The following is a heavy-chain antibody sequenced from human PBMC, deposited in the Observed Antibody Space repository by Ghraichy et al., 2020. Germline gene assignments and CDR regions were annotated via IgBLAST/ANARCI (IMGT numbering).Heavy chain of an antibody. CDR2: IRSKAYGGTT. Sequence: GGSLRLSCTASGFTFGDYAMSWFRQAPGKGLEWVGFIRSKAYGGTTEYAASVKSRFTISRDDSKSIAYLQMNSLKTEDTAVYYCTRGDPYGRMTTVTNDAFDIWGQGTMVTVSS. D-gene: IGHD4-17*01. CDR1: GFTFGDYA. J-gene: IGHJ3*02. CDR3: TRGDPYGRMTTVTNDAFDI. V-gene: IGHV3-49*03.